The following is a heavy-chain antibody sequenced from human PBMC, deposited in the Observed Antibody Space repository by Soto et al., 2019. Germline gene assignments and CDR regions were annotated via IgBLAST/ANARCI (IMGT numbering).Heavy chain of an antibody. V-gene: IGHV3-23*01. CDR3: AHRTGFEY. CDR2: ISGSGGGT. J-gene: IGHJ4*02. CDR1: GYTFSSFD. Sequence: EVQLWESGGGLVQPGGSLRLSCAVSGYTFSSFDMSWVRQAPGKGLEWVSTISGSGGGTNYADSVKGRFTISRDISTYTVYLQMNSLRAEDTAVYYCAHRTGFEYWGQGAPVTVSS.